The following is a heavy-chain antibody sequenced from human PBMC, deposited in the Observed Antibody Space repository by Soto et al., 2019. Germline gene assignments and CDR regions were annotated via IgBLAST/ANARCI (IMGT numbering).Heavy chain of an antibody. D-gene: IGHD3-22*01. V-gene: IGHV3-30-3*01. CDR2: ISYDGSDK. J-gene: IGHJ4*02. CDR1: GFTFSSYA. CDR3: ARDYYKYYDSSGYYRSPAY. Sequence: TGGSLRLSCAASGFTFSSYAMHWVRQAPGKGLEWVALISYDGSDKDYADSVKGRFTISRDNSRNTLFLQMNSLRAEDTAVYYCARDYYKYYDSSGYYRSPAYWGQGTQVTVSS.